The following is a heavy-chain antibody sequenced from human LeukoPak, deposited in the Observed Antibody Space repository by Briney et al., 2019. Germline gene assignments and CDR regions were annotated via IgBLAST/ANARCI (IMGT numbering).Heavy chain of an antibody. CDR2: INPNSGGT. Sequence: ASVKVSCKASGYTFTSYHMHWVRQAPGQGLEWMGRINPNSGGTNYAQKFQGRVTMTRDTSISTAYMELSRLRSDDTAVCYCARSHSGSYEGDYWGQGTLVTVSS. D-gene: IGHD1-26*01. J-gene: IGHJ4*02. CDR3: ARSHSGSYEGDY. CDR1: GYTFTSYH. V-gene: IGHV1-2*06.